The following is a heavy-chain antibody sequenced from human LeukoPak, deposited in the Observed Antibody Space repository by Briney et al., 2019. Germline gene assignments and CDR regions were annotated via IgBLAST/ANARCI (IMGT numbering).Heavy chain of an antibody. CDR1: GFTFSSYG. D-gene: IGHD2-2*01. J-gene: IGHJ4*02. V-gene: IGHV3-30*18. Sequence: GRSLRLSCAASGFTFSSYGMHWVRQAPGKGLEWVAVISYDGSNKYYADSVKGRFTISRDNSKNTLYLQMNSLRAEDTAVYYCAKAGGYCSSTSCSSGYWGQGTLVTASS. CDR3: AKAGGYCSSTSCSSGY. CDR2: ISYDGSNK.